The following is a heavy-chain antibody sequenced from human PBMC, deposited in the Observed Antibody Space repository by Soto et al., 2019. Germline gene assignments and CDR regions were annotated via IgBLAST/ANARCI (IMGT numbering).Heavy chain of an antibody. CDR2: ISSSGSTI. J-gene: IGHJ4*02. CDR3: ARHSYGIRKYFDY. Sequence: GSLRLSCAASGFTFSDYYMSWIRQAPGKGLEWVSYISSSGSTIYYADSVKGRFTISRDNAKNSLYLQMNSPRAEDTAVYYCARHSYGIRKYFDYWGQGTLVTVSS. CDR1: GFTFSDYY. D-gene: IGHD5-18*01. V-gene: IGHV3-11*01.